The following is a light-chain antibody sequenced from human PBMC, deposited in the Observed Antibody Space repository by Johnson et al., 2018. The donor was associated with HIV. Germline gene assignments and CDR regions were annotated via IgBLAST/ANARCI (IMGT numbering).Light chain of an antibody. CDR1: SSNIGNNY. V-gene: IGLV1-51*02. J-gene: IGLJ1*01. CDR2: ENN. Sequence: QSVLTQPPSVSAAPGQKVTISCSGSSSNIGNNYVSWYQQLPGTAPKLLIYENNQRSSGIPDRFSGSKSATSATLGITGLQTGDEADYYCGTWDSSLSVYVFGIGTKVTVL. CDR3: GTWDSSLSVYV.